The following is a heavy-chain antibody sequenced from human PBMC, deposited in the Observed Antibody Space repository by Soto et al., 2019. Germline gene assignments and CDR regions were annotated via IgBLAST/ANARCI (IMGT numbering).Heavy chain of an antibody. J-gene: IGHJ4*02. CDR2: FSLSGTT. CDR1: GASITGSFY. V-gene: IGHV4-4*07. D-gene: IGHD2-8*02. Sequence: SETLSLTSTVSGASITGSFYWRSIRQPAGKGLEWIGRFSLSGTTSYNPSLRSRVTMSADVSKNQFSLRRTSVTAADTALYYCARGMTPPGAPAWYYFDSWGQGTLVTVSS. CDR3: ARGMTPPGAPAWYYFDS.